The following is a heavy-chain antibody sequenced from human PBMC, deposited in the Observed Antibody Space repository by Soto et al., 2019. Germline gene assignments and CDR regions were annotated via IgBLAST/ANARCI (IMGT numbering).Heavy chain of an antibody. CDR1: GGSISSGGYY. J-gene: IGHJ3*02. D-gene: IGHD6-6*01. V-gene: IGHV4-31*03. Sequence: SETLSLTCTVSGGSISSGGYYWSWIRQHPGKVLEWIVYIYYSGCTYYNPSLKSRVTISLDTSNNQFSLKLSSVTAADTSVYYCARVSSSLDLGAFDIWGQGTMVTVSS. CDR2: IYYSGCT. CDR3: ARVSSSLDLGAFDI.